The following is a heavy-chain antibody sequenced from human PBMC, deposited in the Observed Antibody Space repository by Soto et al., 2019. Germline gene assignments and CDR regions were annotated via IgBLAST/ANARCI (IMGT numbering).Heavy chain of an antibody. D-gene: IGHD6-13*01. V-gene: IGHV5-51*01. Sequence: GESLKISCKGSGYSFTSYWIGWVRQMPGKGLEWMGIIYPGDSDTRYSPSFQGQVTIPADKSISTAYLQWSSLKASDTAMYYCAGQGNSSSWYLYYGMDVWGQGTTVTVSS. CDR1: GYSFTSYW. CDR3: AGQGNSSSWYLYYGMDV. J-gene: IGHJ6*02. CDR2: IYPGDSDT.